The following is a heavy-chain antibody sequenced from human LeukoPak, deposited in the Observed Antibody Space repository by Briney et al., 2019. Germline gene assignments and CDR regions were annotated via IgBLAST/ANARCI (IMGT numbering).Heavy chain of an antibody. CDR3: ASHQYYDLPGGAFDI. CDR2: INHSGST. V-gene: IGHV4-34*01. J-gene: IGHJ3*02. CDR1: GGSISSYY. Sequence: SETLSLTCTVSGGSISSYYWSWIRQPPGKGLEWIGEINHSGSTNYNPSLKSRVTISVDTSKNQFSLKLSSVTAADTAVYYCASHQYYDLPGGAFDIWGQGTMVTVSS. D-gene: IGHD3-3*01.